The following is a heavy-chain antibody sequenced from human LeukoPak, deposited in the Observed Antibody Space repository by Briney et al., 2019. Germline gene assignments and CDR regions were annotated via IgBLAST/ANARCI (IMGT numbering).Heavy chain of an antibody. Sequence: ASQTLSLTCTVSGGPISSGSYYWSWIRQPAGKGLEWIGRIYTSGSTNYNPSLKSRVTISVDTSKNQFSLKLSSVTAADTAVYYCARARSTSYRTHYYYGMDVWGQGTTVTVSS. CDR2: IYTSGST. CDR3: ARARSTSYRTHYYYGMDV. J-gene: IGHJ6*02. V-gene: IGHV4-61*02. D-gene: IGHD2-2*01. CDR1: GGPISSGSYY.